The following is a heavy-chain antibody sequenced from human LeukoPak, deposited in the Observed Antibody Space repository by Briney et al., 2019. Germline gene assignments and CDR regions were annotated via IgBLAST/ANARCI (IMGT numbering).Heavy chain of an antibody. V-gene: IGHV1-2*02. CDR2: INPNSGGT. J-gene: IGHJ5*02. Sequence: GASVKVSCKASGYTVTGYYMNWVRQAPGQRLEWRGWINPNSGGTDYAQKLQGRVTMTRDTSITTTYMDLSRLRSDDTAIYSCARDNRYCSSSTFSLNWFDPWGQGTLVTVSS. CDR3: ARDNRYCSSSTFSLNWFDP. CDR1: GYTVTGYY. D-gene: IGHD2-2*01.